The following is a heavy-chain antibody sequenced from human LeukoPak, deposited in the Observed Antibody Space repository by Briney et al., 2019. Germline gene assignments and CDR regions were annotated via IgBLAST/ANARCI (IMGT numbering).Heavy chain of an antibody. D-gene: IGHD1-26*01. CDR2: IYYSGST. CDR3: ARQGSSGSYTD. J-gene: IGHJ4*02. V-gene: IGHV4-39*07. Sequence: SETLSLTCTVSGGSISSSRYYWGWVRQPPGRGLEWIGSIYYSGSTYYNPSLKSRVTISVDTSKNQFSLKLSSVTAADTAVYYCARQGSSGSYTDWGQGTLVTVSS. CDR1: GGSISSSRYY.